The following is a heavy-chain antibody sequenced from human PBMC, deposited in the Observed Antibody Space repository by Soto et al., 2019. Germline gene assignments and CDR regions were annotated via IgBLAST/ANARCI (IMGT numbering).Heavy chain of an antibody. V-gene: IGHV1-8*01. CDR1: GYTFTSYD. CDR2: MNPNSGNT. J-gene: IGHJ6*02. D-gene: IGHD6-13*01. Sequence: ASVKVSCKASGYTFTSYDINWVRQATGQGLEWMGWMNPNSGNTGYAQKFQGRVTMTRNTSISTAYMELSSLRSEDTAVYYCARGISPGTLYFYYGMDVWGQGTTVPVSS. CDR3: ARGISPGTLYFYYGMDV.